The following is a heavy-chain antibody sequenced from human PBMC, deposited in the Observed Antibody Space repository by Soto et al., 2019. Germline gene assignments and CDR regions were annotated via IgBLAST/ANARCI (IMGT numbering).Heavy chain of an antibody. CDR1: GFTFSSYS. D-gene: IGHD5-12*01. J-gene: IGHJ4*02. CDR3: ARGGDGYKPFDY. Sequence: EVQLVESGGGLVKPGGSLRLSCAASGFTFSSYSMNWVRQAPGKGLEWVSSISSSSSYIYYADSVKGRFTISRANAKNSLYLQMNSLRAEDTAVYYCARGGDGYKPFDYWGQGTLVTVSS. V-gene: IGHV3-21*01. CDR2: ISSSSSYI.